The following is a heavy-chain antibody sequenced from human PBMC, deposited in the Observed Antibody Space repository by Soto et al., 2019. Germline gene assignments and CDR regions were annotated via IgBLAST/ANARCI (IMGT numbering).Heavy chain of an antibody. CDR3: AQVWCRSGWVFDY. D-gene: IGHD6-19*01. V-gene: IGHV3-23*01. Sequence: EVQLLESGGGLVQPGGSLRLSCAASGFTFSSHAMSWVRQAPGKGLEWVSGILGSGGSTYYADSVKGRFTISRDNSKNTLTLQMNSLRAEDTAVYYCAQVWCRSGWVFDYWGQGTLVTVSS. CDR2: ILGSGGST. J-gene: IGHJ4*02. CDR1: GFTFSSHA.